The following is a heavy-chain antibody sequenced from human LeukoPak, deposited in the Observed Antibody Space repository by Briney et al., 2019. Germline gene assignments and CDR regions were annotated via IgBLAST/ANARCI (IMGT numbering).Heavy chain of an antibody. J-gene: IGHJ4*02. V-gene: IGHV4-59*08. CDR2: IYYSGYT. CDR3: SRQERWERPMFFDY. D-gene: IGHD1-26*01. Sequence: SETLSLTCTFSGGSISTYYWSWIRQPPGKGLEWIGYIYYSGYTNYNPSLKSRVTISIDTSKNQFSLKLSSVTAADTAVYYCSRQERWERPMFFDYWGQGTLVTVPS. CDR1: GGSISTYY.